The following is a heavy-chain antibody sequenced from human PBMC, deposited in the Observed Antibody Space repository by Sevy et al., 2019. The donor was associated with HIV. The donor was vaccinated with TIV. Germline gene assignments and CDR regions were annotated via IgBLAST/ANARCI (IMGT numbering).Heavy chain of an antibody. Sequence: GGSLRLSCVVSGFTFRSYTMTWVRQAPGKGLEWVSTITGSGDKIYYADSVKGRFTISRDNSRNTLYLQMSSLRAADTAVYYCAKGPDYYASSGTPLDDWGQGTLVTVSS. CDR3: AKGPDYYASSGTPLDD. V-gene: IGHV3-23*01. D-gene: IGHD3-22*01. J-gene: IGHJ4*02. CDR2: ITGSGDKI. CDR1: GFTFRSYT.